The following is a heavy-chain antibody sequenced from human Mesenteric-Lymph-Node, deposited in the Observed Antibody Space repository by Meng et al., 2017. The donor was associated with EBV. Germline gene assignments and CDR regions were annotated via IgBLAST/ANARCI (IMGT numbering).Heavy chain of an antibody. CDR1: GDSISSSSAY. V-gene: IGHV4-39*07. CDR2: IYYSGST. CDR3: ARDRDIVVPRGFDP. D-gene: IGHD2-21*01. J-gene: IGHJ5*01. Sequence: LHRPASGPGLAKPAETLSLTCNVSGDSISSSSAYWGWILQPPGKGLEWIGNIYYSGSTYYNPSLKSRLTVSVDTSKNQFSLKLSSVTAADTAMYYCARDRDIVVPRGFDPWGQGTLVTVSS.